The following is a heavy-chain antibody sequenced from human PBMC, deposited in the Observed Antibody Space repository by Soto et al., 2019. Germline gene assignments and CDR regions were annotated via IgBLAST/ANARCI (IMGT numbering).Heavy chain of an antibody. CDR3: ASSSVAGAGYFQH. D-gene: IGHD6-19*01. Sequence: QVQLQESGPGLVKPSQTLSLTCTVSGGSVSGGVYYWNWIRQHPEKGLEWIGYIYYSGSTYYNPSXXXRXXISPDTTKNQFSLKLSSVPVADPAAYYCASSSVAGAGYFQHWGQGTQVIVSS. V-gene: IGHV4-31*03. CDR2: IYYSGST. CDR1: GGSVSGGVYY. J-gene: IGHJ1*01.